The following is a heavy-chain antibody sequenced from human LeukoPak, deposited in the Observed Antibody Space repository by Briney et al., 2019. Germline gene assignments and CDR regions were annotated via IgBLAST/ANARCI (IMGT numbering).Heavy chain of an antibody. CDR2: INPNSGGT. CDR1: GYTFTGYY. D-gene: IGHD4-17*01. Sequence: ASVKVSCKASGYTFTGYYMHWVRLAPGQGLEWMGWINPNSGGTNYAQKFQGRVTMTRDTSISTAYMELSRLRSDDTAVYYCARAYGTKGAFDIWGQGTMVTVSS. V-gene: IGHV1-2*02. CDR3: ARAYGTKGAFDI. J-gene: IGHJ3*02.